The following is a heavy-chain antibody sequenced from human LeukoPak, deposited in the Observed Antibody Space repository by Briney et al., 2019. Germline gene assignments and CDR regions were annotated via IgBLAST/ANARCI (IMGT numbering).Heavy chain of an antibody. CDR2: ISAYNGNT. CDR3: ARDALTTVVTYFDY. Sequence: GASVKVSCKASGYTFTSYGISWVRQAPGQGLEWMGWISAYNGNTNYAQKFQGRVTITADKSTSTAYMELGSLRSEDTAVYYCARDALTTVVTYFDYWGQGTLVTVSS. J-gene: IGHJ4*02. V-gene: IGHV1-18*01. CDR1: GYTFTSYG. D-gene: IGHD4-23*01.